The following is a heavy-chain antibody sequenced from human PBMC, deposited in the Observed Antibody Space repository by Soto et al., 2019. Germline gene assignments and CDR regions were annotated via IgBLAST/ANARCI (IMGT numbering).Heavy chain of an antibody. CDR1: GFTFSSYS. CDR3: ARDRVTFGGVIVPPDAFDI. Sequence: GGSLRLSCAASGFTFSSYSMNWVRQAPGKGLEWVSSISSSSSYIYYADSVKGRFTISRDNAKNSLYLQMNSLRAEDTAVYYCARDRVTFGGVIVPPDAFDIWGQGTMVTVSS. CDR2: ISSSSSYI. D-gene: IGHD3-16*02. J-gene: IGHJ3*02. V-gene: IGHV3-21*01.